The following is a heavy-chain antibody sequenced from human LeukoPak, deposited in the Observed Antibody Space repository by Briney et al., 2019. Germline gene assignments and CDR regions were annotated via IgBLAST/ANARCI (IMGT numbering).Heavy chain of an antibody. V-gene: IGHV3-30*03. CDR1: GFTFSNYG. D-gene: IGHD5-24*01. Sequence: GGSLRLSCAASGFTFSNYGMNWVRQAPGKGLEWVTLISSDGSKRYYVDSVKGRFTISRDNAKNSLYLQMNSLRAEDTAVYYCARVLVRDGYEHWGQGTLVTVSS. CDR2: ISSDGSKR. CDR3: ARVLVRDGYEH. J-gene: IGHJ4*02.